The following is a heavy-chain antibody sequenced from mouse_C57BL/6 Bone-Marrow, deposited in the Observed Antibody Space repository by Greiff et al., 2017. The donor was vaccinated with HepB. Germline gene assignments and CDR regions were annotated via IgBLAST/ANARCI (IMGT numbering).Heavy chain of an antibody. Sequence: VQLQQPGAELVKPGASVKLSCKASGYTFTSYWMQWVKQRPGQGLEWIGEIDPSDSYTNYNQKFKGKATLTVDTSSSKAYMQLSSLTSEDSAVYYCYYGSSYYWGQGTTLTVSS. CDR2: IDPSDSYT. D-gene: IGHD1-1*01. J-gene: IGHJ2*01. V-gene: IGHV1-50*01. CDR1: GYTFTSYW. CDR3: YYGSSYY.